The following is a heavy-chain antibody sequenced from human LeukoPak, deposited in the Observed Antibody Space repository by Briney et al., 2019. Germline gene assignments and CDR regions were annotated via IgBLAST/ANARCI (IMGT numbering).Heavy chain of an antibody. Sequence: SETLSLTCSVSGGSISSTTYYWGWVRQPPGKGLEWVGSITYSGSTYYDPTLKSRITISVYTSQNPLSLKLTPVAAAVTSVYSWARATSLRSFDYGGQGTLDRVS. J-gene: IGHJ4*02. D-gene: IGHD2-21*02. CDR1: GGSISSTTYY. V-gene: IGHV4-39*07. CDR2: ITYSGST. CDR3: ARATSLRSFDY.